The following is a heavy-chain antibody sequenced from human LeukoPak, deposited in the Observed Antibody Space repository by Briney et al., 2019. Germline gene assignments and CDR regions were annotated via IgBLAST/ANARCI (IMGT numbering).Heavy chain of an antibody. J-gene: IGHJ6*03. CDR2: IIPIFGTA. CDR3: ARSPAYQLPRYYYMDV. D-gene: IGHD2-2*01. CDR1: GGTFSSYA. Sequence: SVKVSCKASGGTFSSYAISWVRQAPGQGLEWMGGIIPIFGTANYAQKFQGRVTITTDESTSTAYMELSSLRSEDTAVYYCARSPAYQLPRYYYMDVWGKGTTVTVSS. V-gene: IGHV1-69*05.